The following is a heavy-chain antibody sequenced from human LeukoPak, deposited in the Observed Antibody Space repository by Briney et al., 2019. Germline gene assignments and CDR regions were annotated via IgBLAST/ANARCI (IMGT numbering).Heavy chain of an antibody. D-gene: IGHD3-10*01. J-gene: IGHJ4*02. CDR3: VKGGDYYGSGRPDY. CDR1: GFTFSSYA. Sequence: GGSLRLSCAASGFTFSSYAMTWVRQAPGKGLEWVSSISGSGGMKYYADSVKGRRTISRDNSNNTPYLQMNNLRAEDTAFFYCVKGGDYYGSGRPDYWGQGTLVTVSS. CDR2: ISGSGGMK. V-gene: IGHV3-23*01.